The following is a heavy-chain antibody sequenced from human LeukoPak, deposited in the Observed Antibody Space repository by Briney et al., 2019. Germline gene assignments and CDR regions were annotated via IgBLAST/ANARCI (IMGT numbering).Heavy chain of an antibody. V-gene: IGHV3-9*01. CDR3: AKDRRIAAAGTEAFDI. Sequence: PGGSLRLSCAASGFTFDDYAMHWVRQAARKCLEWVSGISWNSASIGYADSVKGPFTISRDNAKNSLYLQMNSLRAEDTVLYYCAKDRRIAAAGTEAFDIWGQGTMVTVSS. D-gene: IGHD6-13*01. CDR1: GFTFDDYA. CDR2: ISWNSASI. J-gene: IGHJ3*02.